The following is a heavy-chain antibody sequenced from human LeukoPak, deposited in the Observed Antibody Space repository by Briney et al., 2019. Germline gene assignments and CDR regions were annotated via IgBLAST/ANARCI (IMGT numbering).Heavy chain of an antibody. CDR1: GLTFRNYG. Sequence: GGSLRLSCAASGLTFRNYGMHWVRQAPGKGLEWVAIISYDGSNKYYADSVKGRFIISRDNSKNTLYLQMNSLRPEDTTVYYCARDPKGGFSYGWGAFDIWGQGTMVTVSS. V-gene: IGHV3-30*03. CDR2: ISYDGSNK. D-gene: IGHD5-18*01. J-gene: IGHJ3*02. CDR3: ARDPKGGFSYGWGAFDI.